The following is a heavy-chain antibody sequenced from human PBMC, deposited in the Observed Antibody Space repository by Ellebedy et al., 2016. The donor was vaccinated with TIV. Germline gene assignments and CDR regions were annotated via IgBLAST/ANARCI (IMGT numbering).Heavy chain of an antibody. V-gene: IGHV3-33*01. D-gene: IGHD5-24*01. CDR2: IWDDGSTQ. J-gene: IGHJ4*02. Sequence: SCKASGYSFTSYAMHWVRQVPGKGLEWVAVIWDDGSTQYFADSVKGRFTIFRENSKHTVYLEMNSLRAEDTAVYYCARGNRDGFCYPDYLDHWGQGTLVSVSS. CDR1: GYSFTSYA. CDR3: ARGNRDGFCYPDYLDH.